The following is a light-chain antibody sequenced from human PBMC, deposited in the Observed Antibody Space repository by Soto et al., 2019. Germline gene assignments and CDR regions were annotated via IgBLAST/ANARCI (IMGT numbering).Light chain of an antibody. J-gene: IGKJ1*01. CDR1: QSISSW. V-gene: IGKV1-5*03. CDR3: QQYNSYPRAT. Sequence: DIQMTQSPSTLSASVGDRVTITCRASQSISSWLAWYQQKPGKAPKLLIYKASSLESGVPSRFSGSGSGTEFTLTISSLQPDDFATYYCQQYNSYPRATFGQGTKVEIK. CDR2: KAS.